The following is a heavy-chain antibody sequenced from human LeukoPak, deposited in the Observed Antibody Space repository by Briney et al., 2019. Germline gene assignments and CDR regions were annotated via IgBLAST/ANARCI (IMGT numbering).Heavy chain of an antibody. J-gene: IGHJ3*02. CDR3: AKDITVIVVVIMGDAFDI. CDR2: IDANAKTT. D-gene: IGHD3-22*01. V-gene: IGHV3-74*01. CDR1: GFTFSNYW. Sequence: GGSLRLSCAASGFTFSNYWLHWVRQAPGKGLVWVSRIDANAKTTSYADSVKGRFTISTDNAKKTLYLQMNSLRAEDTAVYYCAKDITVIVVVIMGDAFDIWGQGTMVTVSS.